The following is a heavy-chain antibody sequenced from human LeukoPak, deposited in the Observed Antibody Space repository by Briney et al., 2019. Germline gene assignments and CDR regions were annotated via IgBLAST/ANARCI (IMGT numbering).Heavy chain of an antibody. D-gene: IGHD3-22*01. J-gene: IGHJ4*02. CDR1: GGTFSSYA. CDR2: IIPIFGTA. Sequence: ASVKVSCKASGGTFSSYAISWVRQAPGQGLEWMGGIIPIFGTANYAQKFQGRVTITTDESTSTAYMELSSLRSEDTAVYYCARDMAYYDSSGYYYYFDSWGQGTLVTVSS. CDR3: ARDMAYYDSSGYYYYFDS. V-gene: IGHV1-69*05.